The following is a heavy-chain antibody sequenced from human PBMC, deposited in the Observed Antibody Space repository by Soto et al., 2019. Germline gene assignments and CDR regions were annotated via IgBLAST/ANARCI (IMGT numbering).Heavy chain of an antibody. V-gene: IGHV4-30-4*01. Sequence: SETLSLTCTVSGGSISSGDYYWSWIRQPPGKGLEWIGYIYYSGSTYYNPSLKSRVTISVDTSKNQFSLKLSSVTAADTAVYYCARESSLELGRDWFDPWGQGTLVTVSS. D-gene: IGHD1-7*01. CDR3: ARESSLELGRDWFDP. J-gene: IGHJ5*02. CDR1: GGSISSGDYY. CDR2: IYYSGST.